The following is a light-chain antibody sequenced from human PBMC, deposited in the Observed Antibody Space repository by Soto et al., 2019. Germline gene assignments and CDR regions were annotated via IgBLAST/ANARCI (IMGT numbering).Light chain of an antibody. V-gene: IGKV3-15*01. J-gene: IGKJ1*01. CDR3: QQYHYWWT. CDR2: GAS. Sequence: IVMTQSPVTLSVSPREGATLSCRASQNIDSHLAWYQQKPGQAPRLLFYGASTRATGVPARFSGSGSGTEFTLTISSLQSEDFGVYYCQQYHYWWTFGQGTTVEIK. CDR1: QNIDSH.